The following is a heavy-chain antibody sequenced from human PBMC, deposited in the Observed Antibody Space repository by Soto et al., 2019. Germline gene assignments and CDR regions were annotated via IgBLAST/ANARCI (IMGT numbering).Heavy chain of an antibody. J-gene: IGHJ4*02. V-gene: IGHV4-34*01. CDR2: INHSGFT. CDR3: ARGHGRFAH. CDR1: VGSFTGYY. Sequence: QLQLHQSGAGLLKPSETLSLTCDVSVGSFTGYYWSWIRQPPGKGLEWSGEINHSGFTNYNPSLTRRVTISLDTSKRQFSLKLKYLTAAATAFYFCARGHGRFAHWGQGTLVPVSS.